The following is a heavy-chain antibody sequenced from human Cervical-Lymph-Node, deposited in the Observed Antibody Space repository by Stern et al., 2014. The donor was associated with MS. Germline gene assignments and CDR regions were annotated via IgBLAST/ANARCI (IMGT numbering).Heavy chain of an antibody. CDR3: ARSGTSPTVPYYYYGMDV. V-gene: IGHV7-4-1*02. D-gene: IGHD4-17*01. Sequence: QMQLVQSGSELKKPGASVMVSCKASGYTFTNFAVNWVRQAPGQGLEWMAWINTITGNPTYAQGFTGRFVFSLDTSVSTAYLQISSLRAEDTAVYYCARSGTSPTVPYYYYGMDVWGQGTTVTVSS. J-gene: IGHJ6*02. CDR2: INTITGNP. CDR1: GYTFTNFA.